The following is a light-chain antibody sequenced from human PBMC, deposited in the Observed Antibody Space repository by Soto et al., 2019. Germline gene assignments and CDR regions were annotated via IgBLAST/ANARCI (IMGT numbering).Light chain of an antibody. J-gene: IGKJ1*01. CDR3: QHYGSSSWT. CDR1: QTVRNNY. V-gene: IGKV3-20*01. Sequence: EFVLTQSPGTLSLSPGERATLSCRASQTVRNNYLAWYQQKPGQAPRLLIYAASSRATGIPVRFSGSGSGTDFTLSISRLEPEDFAVYYCQHYGSSSWTFGQGTKVDIK. CDR2: AAS.